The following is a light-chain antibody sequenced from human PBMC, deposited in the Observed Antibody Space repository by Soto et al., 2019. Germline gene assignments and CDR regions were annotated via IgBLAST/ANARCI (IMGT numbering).Light chain of an antibody. CDR1: SSNIGAGYD. V-gene: IGLV1-40*01. J-gene: IGLJ3*02. Sequence: QSVLTQPPSVSVAPGQRVTISCTGSSSNIGAGYDVHWYQQLPGTAPKLLIYGNSIRPSGVPDRFSGSKSGTSASLAITGLQAEDEADYYCQSYDSSLSGSVFGGGTKLTVL. CDR3: QSYDSSLSGSV. CDR2: GNS.